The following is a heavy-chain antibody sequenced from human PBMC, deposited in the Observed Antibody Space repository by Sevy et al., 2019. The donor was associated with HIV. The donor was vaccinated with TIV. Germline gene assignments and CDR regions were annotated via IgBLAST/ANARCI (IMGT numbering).Heavy chain of an antibody. Sequence: GGSLRLSCAASEFSLSDYYISWIRQAPGKGLEWVTYISSRGSTIYYADSVKGRFTISRDNAKNSLYLQMNSLRAEDTAVYYCARVRYTYGSYYFDYWGQGPLVTVSS. CDR1: EFSLSDYY. CDR2: ISSRGSTI. V-gene: IGHV3-11*01. D-gene: IGHD5-18*01. J-gene: IGHJ4*02. CDR3: ARVRYTYGSYYFDY.